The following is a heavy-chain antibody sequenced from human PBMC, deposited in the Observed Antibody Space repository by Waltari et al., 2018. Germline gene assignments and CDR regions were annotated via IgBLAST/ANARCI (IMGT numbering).Heavy chain of an antibody. D-gene: IGHD3-10*01. J-gene: IGHJ5*02. CDR1: GFTFSSYW. Sequence: EVQLVESGGGLVQPGGSLRHSCAASGFTFSSYWMSWVRQAPGKGLEWVANIKQDGSEKYYVDSVKGRFTISRDNAKNSLYLQMNSLRAEDTAVYYCARDPTLWFGELYLNWFDPWGQGTLVTVSS. V-gene: IGHV3-7*01. CDR2: IKQDGSEK. CDR3: ARDPTLWFGELYLNWFDP.